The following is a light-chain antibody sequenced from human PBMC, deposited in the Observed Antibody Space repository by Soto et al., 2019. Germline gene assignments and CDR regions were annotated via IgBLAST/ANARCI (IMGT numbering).Light chain of an antibody. V-gene: IGLV2-8*01. CDR2: EVI. J-gene: IGLJ1*01. Sequence: QSALTQPPSASGSPGQSVTISCTGSSSDVGGYEYVSWYQQHPGKAPKLIIYEVIKRPSGVPDRFSGSKSGNTASLTVSGPQAEDEADYYCSSYTSSSTLCVFGTGTKVTVL. CDR3: SSYTSSSTLCV. CDR1: SSDVGGYEY.